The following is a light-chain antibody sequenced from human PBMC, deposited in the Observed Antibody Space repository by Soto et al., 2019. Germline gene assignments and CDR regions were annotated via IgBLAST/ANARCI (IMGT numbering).Light chain of an antibody. V-gene: IGLV2-14*03. J-gene: IGLJ1*01. CDR1: SSDVGGYKY. CDR2: EVN. Sequence: SVLTQPASVSGSPGQSITISCTGTSSDVGGYKYVSWFQQYPGKVPKLIIYEVNDRPSGVSNRFSASKSGNTASLTISGLQAEDEADYYCSSYTRQSTYVFGTGTKLTVL. CDR3: SSYTRQSTYV.